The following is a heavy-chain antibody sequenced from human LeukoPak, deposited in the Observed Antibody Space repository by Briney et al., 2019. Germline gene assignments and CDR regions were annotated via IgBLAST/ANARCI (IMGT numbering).Heavy chain of an antibody. CDR2: ISGSGGST. J-gene: IGHJ3*02. V-gene: IGHV3-23*01. D-gene: IGHD3-22*01. Sequence: GGSLRLSCAASGFTFSSYAMSWVRQAPGKGLEWVSAISGSGGSTYYADSVKGRFTISRDNANNSLFLQMNSLRAEDTALYYCAKSRGGYPRVDGFDIWGQGTMVTVSS. CDR3: AKSRGGYPRVDGFDI. CDR1: GFTFSSYA.